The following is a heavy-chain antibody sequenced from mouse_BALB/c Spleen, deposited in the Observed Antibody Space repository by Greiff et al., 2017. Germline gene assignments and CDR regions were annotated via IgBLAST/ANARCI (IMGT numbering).Heavy chain of an antibody. Sequence: EVKLMESGAELVKPGASVKLSCTASGFNIKDSYMHWVKQRPEQGLEWIGRIDPANGDTKYDPKFQGKATITADTSSNTAYLQLSSLTSEDTAVYYCARSVYGYDGYYFDYWGQGTTLTVSS. V-gene: IGHV14-3*02. J-gene: IGHJ2*01. CDR2: IDPANGDT. D-gene: IGHD2-2*01. CDR1: GFNIKDSY. CDR3: ARSVYGYDGYYFDY.